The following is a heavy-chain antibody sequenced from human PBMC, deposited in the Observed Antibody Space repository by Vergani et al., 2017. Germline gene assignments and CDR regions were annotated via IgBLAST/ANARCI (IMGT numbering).Heavy chain of an antibody. CDR2: VDPEDGET. V-gene: IGHV1-69-2*01. D-gene: IGHD4-17*01. CDR1: GYTFTDHY. Sequence: EVQLVQSGAEVKKPGATMKISCKVSGYTFTDHYMHWVTQAPGKGLEWMGLVDPEDGETIYAEKFKGRVTIAADTSTATAHLELSCLRSEDTAVYYCATPQTVTTGGMEVWGQGTTVIVSS. CDR3: ATPQTVTTGGMEV. J-gene: IGHJ6*02.